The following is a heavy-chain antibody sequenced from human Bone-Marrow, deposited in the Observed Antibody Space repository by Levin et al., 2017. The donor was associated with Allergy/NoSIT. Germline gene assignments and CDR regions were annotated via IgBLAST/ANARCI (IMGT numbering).Heavy chain of an antibody. V-gene: IGHV3-33*01. CDR1: GFTFSSYG. CDR2: IWYDGSNK. J-gene: IGHJ4*02. D-gene: IGHD6-19*01. CDR3: ARDRLSKGSSGWYGGEDY. Sequence: GGSLRLSCAASGFTFSSYGMHWVRQAPGKGLEWVAVIWYDGSNKYYADSVKGRFTISRDNSKNTLYLQMNSLRAEDTAVYYCARDRLSKGSSGWYGGEDYWGQGTLVTVSS.